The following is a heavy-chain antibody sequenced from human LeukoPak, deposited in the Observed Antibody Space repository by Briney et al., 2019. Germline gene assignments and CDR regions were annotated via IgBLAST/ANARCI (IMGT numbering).Heavy chain of an antibody. CDR1: GFTFSSYS. V-gene: IGHV3-48*02. CDR3: ARDFSGSGSYPPYGMDV. Sequence: PGGSLRLSCAASGFTFSSYSMNWVRQAPGKGLEWVSYISSSSSTIYYADSVKGRFTISRDNAKNSLYLQMNSLRDEDTAVYYCARDFSGSGSYPPYGMDVWGQGTTATVSS. CDR2: ISSSSSTI. J-gene: IGHJ6*02. D-gene: IGHD3-10*01.